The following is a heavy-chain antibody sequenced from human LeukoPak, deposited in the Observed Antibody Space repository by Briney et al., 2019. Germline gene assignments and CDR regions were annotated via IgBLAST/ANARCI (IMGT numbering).Heavy chain of an antibody. CDR1: GFTFSSYW. CDR3: ARGATAVAGFTYFDY. Sequence: PGGSLRLSCAASGFTFSSYWMHWVRQAPGKGLVWVSRINSERSSTSYADSVKGRFTISRYNAKNTLYLQMNSRRAEDTAVYYCARGATAVAGFTYFDYWGQGPLSTVSS. CDR2: INSERSST. J-gene: IGHJ4*02. V-gene: IGHV3-74*01. D-gene: IGHD6-19*01.